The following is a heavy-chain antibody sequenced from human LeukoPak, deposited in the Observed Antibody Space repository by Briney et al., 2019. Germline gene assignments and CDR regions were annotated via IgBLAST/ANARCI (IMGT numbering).Heavy chain of an antibody. CDR1: GFTFSSYS. Sequence: GGSLRLSCAASGFTFSSYSMNWVRQPPGKGLEWVSYISSSSSTIYYADSVTGRFTISRDNAKNSLYMQINSLRAEDTAVYYCARDGIAATGFDPWGQGTLVTVSS. V-gene: IGHV3-48*04. CDR3: ARDGIAATGFDP. J-gene: IGHJ5*02. CDR2: ISSSSSTI. D-gene: IGHD6-13*01.